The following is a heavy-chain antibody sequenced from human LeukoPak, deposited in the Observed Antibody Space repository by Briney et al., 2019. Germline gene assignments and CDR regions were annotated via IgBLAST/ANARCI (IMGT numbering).Heavy chain of an antibody. D-gene: IGHD3-10*01. CDR2: IYTSGST. CDR1: GGSISSYY. V-gene: IGHV4-4*07. CDR3: ARCRYYYGSGNYFDY. J-gene: IGHJ4*02. Sequence: PSETLSLTCTVSGGSISSYYWGWIRQPAGKGLEWIGRIYTSGSTNYNPSLKSRVTMSVDTSKNQFSLKLSSVTAADTAVYYCARCRYYYGSGNYFDYWGQGTLVTVSS.